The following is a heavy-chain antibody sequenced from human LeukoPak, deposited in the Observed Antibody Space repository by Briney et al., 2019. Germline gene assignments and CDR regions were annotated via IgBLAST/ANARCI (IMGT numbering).Heavy chain of an antibody. Sequence: ASVKVSCKTSGYTLTGYYMHWVRQAPGQGLEWMGWINPNSGGTNYAQKFQGRVTMTRDTSISTAYMELSRLRFDDTAVYYCATLLADKPHGDYWGQGTLVTVSS. J-gene: IGHJ4*02. CDR1: GYTLTGYY. V-gene: IGHV1-2*02. D-gene: IGHD1-26*01. CDR3: ATLLADKPHGDY. CDR2: INPNSGGT.